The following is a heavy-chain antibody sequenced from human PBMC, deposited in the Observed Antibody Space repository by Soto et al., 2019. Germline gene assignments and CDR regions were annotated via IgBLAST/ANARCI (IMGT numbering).Heavy chain of an antibody. CDR3: ARDLVVGHYYYYVMDV. Sequence: SETLSLTCTVSGGSISSYYWSWIRQPPGKGLEWIGYIYYSGSTNYNPSLKSRVTISVDTSKNQFSLKLSSVTAADTAVYYCARDLVVGHYYYYVMDVWGQGTTVTVSS. J-gene: IGHJ6*02. V-gene: IGHV4-59*01. D-gene: IGHD3-3*01. CDR1: GGSISSYY. CDR2: IYYSGST.